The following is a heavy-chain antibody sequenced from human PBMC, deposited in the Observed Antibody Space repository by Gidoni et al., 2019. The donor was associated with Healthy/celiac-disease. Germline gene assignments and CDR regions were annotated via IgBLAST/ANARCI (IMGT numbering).Heavy chain of an antibody. CDR2: ISGSGGST. V-gene: IGHV3-23*04. Sequence: EVQRVESGGGWVQPGGSLRLSCAAAGFTVSSYAMSWVRQAPGKGLEWVSAISGSGGSTYYADSVKGRFTISRDNSKNTLYLQMNSLRAEDTAVYYCAKDCSGWYAWFDPWGQGTLVTVSS. CDR3: AKDCSGWYAWFDP. J-gene: IGHJ5*02. CDR1: GFTVSSYA. D-gene: IGHD6-19*01.